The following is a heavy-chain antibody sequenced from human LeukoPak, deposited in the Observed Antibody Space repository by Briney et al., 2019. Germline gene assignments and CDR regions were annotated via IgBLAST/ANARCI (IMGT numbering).Heavy chain of an antibody. V-gene: IGHV3-7*04. J-gene: IGHJ4*02. D-gene: IGHD2-2*01. CDR2: IKQGGSEK. Sequence: GRSLRLSCAASGFTFSSYWMSWVRQAPGKGLEWVANIKQGGSEKYYVDSVKGRFTISRDNAKNSLYLQMNSLRAEDTAVYYCARIQRPIVVVPAASFDYWGQGTLVTVSS. CDR1: GFTFSSYW. CDR3: ARIQRPIVVVPAASFDY.